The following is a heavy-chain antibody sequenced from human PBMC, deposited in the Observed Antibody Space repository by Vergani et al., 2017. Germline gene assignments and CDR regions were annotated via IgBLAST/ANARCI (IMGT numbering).Heavy chain of an antibody. D-gene: IGHD2/OR15-2a*01. Sequence: EVQLVESGGGLVQPGGSLRLSCAASGFTFSRYWMGWVRQAPGKGLEWVANINQDGSEKYYVDSVKGRFTISRDNAKNSLYLQMNSLRAEDTAVYYCARDVSYFDYWGQGTLVTVSS. V-gene: IGHV3-7*03. CDR3: ARDVSYFDY. J-gene: IGHJ4*02. CDR1: GFTFSRYW. CDR2: INQDGSEK.